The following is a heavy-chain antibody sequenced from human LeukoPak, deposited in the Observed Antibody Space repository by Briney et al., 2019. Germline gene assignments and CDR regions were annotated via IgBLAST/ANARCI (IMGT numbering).Heavy chain of an antibody. CDR1: GGSFSGYY. Sequence: SETLSLTCAVYGGSFSGYYWSWIRQPPGKGLEWIGSIYYTGSTYYNPSLKSRVTVSKDTSKNQFSLKLNSVTAADTAVYYCARVKKVDTSIDYWGQGTLVTVSS. D-gene: IGHD5-18*01. J-gene: IGHJ4*02. CDR2: IYYTGST. CDR3: ARVKKVDTSIDY. V-gene: IGHV4-34*01.